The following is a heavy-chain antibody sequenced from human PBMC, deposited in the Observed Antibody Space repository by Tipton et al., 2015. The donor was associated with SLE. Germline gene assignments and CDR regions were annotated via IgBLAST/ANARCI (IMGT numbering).Heavy chain of an antibody. D-gene: IGHD6-19*01. J-gene: IGHJ4*02. Sequence: LRLSCAASGFTFSTFSTNWVRQPPGKGLEWIGEIDYSGSTKYDPSLKSRVTISVDTSKNRFSLKVRSVTAADTAVYYCARRRAVPGTFVTDVVPHYFDYWGQGTQVTVSS. CDR1: GFTFSTFS. V-gene: IGHV4-34*01. CDR3: ARRRAVPGTFVTDVVPHYFDY. CDR2: IDYSGST.